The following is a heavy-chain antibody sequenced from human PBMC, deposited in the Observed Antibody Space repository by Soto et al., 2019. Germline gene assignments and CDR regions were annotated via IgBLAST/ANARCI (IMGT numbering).Heavy chain of an antibody. J-gene: IGHJ4*02. Sequence: SVKVSCKASGGTFSSYAISWVRQAPGQGLEWMGGIIPIFGTANYAQKFQGRVTITADESTSTAYMELSSLRSDDTAVYYCARGLTRGSGYRIPFDYWGQGTLVTVSS. CDR2: IIPIFGTA. CDR3: ARGLTRGSGYRIPFDY. D-gene: IGHD3-22*01. CDR1: GGTFSSYA. V-gene: IGHV1-69*13.